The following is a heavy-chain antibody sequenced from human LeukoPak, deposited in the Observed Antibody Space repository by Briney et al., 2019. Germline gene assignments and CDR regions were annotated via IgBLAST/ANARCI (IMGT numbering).Heavy chain of an antibody. Sequence: GGSLRLSCAASGFTFGSYSMNWVRQAPGKGLEWVSSISISSSYIYYADSVKGRFTISRDNAKNSLYLQMNSLRAEDTAVYYCARDNPYSESLAADDAFDIWAQGTMVTVSS. CDR2: ISISSSYI. D-gene: IGHD1-26*01. V-gene: IGHV3-21*01. CDR3: ARDNPYSESLAADDAFDI. J-gene: IGHJ3*02. CDR1: GFTFGSYS.